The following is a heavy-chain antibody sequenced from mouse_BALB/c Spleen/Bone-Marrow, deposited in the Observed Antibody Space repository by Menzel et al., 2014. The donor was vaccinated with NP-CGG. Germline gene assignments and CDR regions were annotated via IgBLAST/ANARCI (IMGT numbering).Heavy chain of an antibody. CDR2: IGTGGGT. CDR1: GFSLKNYG. Sequence: VKVEESGPGLVAPSQSLSITCTVSGFSLKNYGVHWVRQPPGKGLEWLGVIGTGGGTNYNSALMSRLSISIDNSKSQVFLKMDSLRTDDTAMYYCARDRAYGNWYFDVWGAGTPVTVSS. J-gene: IGHJ1*01. CDR3: ARDRAYGNWYFDV. V-gene: IGHV2-9*02. D-gene: IGHD2-1*01.